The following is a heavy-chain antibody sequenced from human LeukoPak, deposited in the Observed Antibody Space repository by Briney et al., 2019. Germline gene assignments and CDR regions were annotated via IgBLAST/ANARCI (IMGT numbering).Heavy chain of an antibody. J-gene: IGHJ4*02. Sequence: GGSLRLSCAASGFTFSSYSMNWVRQAPGKGLEWVSSISSSSSYIYYADSVKGRFTISRDNAKNSLYLQMNSLRAEDTAVYYCARDCSGSYQKGPDYWGQGTLVTVSS. CDR2: ISSSSSYI. CDR3: ARDCSGSYQKGPDY. D-gene: IGHD1-26*01. CDR1: GFTFSSYS. V-gene: IGHV3-21*01.